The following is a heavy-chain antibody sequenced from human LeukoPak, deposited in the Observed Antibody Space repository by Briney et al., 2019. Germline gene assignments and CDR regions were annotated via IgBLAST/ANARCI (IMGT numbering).Heavy chain of an antibody. Sequence: GGSLRLSCAASGFTFSSFSMNWVRQAPGKGLEWVSYISSSSSTIYYADSVKGRFTISRDNAKNSLYLQMNSLRAEDTAVYYCARDSYGSGSYYRIDYWGQGTMVTVSS. CDR3: ARDSYGSGSYYRIDY. V-gene: IGHV3-48*04. CDR1: GFTFSSFS. J-gene: IGHJ4*02. CDR2: ISSSSSTI. D-gene: IGHD3-10*01.